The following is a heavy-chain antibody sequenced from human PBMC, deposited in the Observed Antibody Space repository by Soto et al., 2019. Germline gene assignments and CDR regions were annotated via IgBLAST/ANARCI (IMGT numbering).Heavy chain of an antibody. V-gene: IGHV1-8*01. CDR1: GYTFADYD. CDR3: ARGLRHPYGQQWYHYVLDV. J-gene: IGHJ6*02. D-gene: IGHD3-10*02. Sequence: ASVKVSCKASGYTFADYDINWVRQAPGQGLEWMSWVNPNSGNAGYPPRFQGRLSMTRDTSMNTAYMQLSSLTSDDTGVYYWARGLRHPYGQQWYHYVLDVWG. CDR2: VNPNSGNA.